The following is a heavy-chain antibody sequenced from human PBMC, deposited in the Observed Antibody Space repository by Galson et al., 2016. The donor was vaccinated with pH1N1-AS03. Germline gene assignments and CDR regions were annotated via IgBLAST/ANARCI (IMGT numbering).Heavy chain of an antibody. J-gene: IGHJ3*02. V-gene: IGHV3-7*03. CDR2: INQDGSEK. D-gene: IGHD3/OR15-3a*01. CDR3: IKGGAASADFFDI. CDR1: GFTFNSYW. Sequence: SLRLSCAASGFTFNSYWMSWVRQAPGKGPEWVAHINQDGSEKYYVDSVKGRFTISRDNAKNSLNLQMNSLRAEDTALYYCIKGGAASADFFDIWGQGTMVTVSS.